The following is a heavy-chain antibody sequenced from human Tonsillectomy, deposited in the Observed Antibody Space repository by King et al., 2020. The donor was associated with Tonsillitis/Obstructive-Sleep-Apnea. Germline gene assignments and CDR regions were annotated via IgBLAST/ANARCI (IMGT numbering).Heavy chain of an antibody. CDR3: ARKSKYYYYGMDV. D-gene: IGHD4-11*01. Sequence: VQLVESGGGLVQPGGSLRLSCAASGFTFSSYEMNWVRQAPGKGLEWVSYISSSGSTIYYADSVKGRFTISRDNAKNSLYLQMNSLRAEDTAVYYCARKSKYYYYGMDVWGQGTTVTVSS. CDR2: ISSSGSTI. CDR1: GFTFSSYE. V-gene: IGHV3-48*03. J-gene: IGHJ6*02.